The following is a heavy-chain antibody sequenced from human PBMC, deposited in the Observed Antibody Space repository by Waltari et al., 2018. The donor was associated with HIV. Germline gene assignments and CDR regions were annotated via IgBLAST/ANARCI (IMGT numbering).Heavy chain of an antibody. CDR3: AKDRDTAMGD. CDR1: GFTFGNYA. D-gene: IGHD5-18*01. V-gene: IGHV3-30*18. Sequence: QVQLVESGGGVVQPGRSLRLSCGASGFTFGNYAMHWVRQAPGKGLEWVAIISYVGSEKYYAGSVKGRFTISRDNSKNTVYLQMNSLRPEDTAVYYCAKDRDTAMGDWGQGTLVTVSS. CDR2: ISYVGSEK. J-gene: IGHJ4*02.